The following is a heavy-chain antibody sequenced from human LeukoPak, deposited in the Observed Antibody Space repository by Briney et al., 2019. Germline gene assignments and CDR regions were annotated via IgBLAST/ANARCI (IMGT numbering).Heavy chain of an antibody. CDR2: IDPSDSYT. D-gene: IGHD3-22*01. V-gene: IGHV5-10-1*01. CDR3: ARNRYYYDFSGYYVDY. Sequence: GESLKISRKGSGYSFSSYWISWVRQMPGKGLEWMGSIDPSDSYTNCSPSFQGHVTISTDKSISTAYLQWSSLRASGTAMYYCARNRYYYDFSGYYVDYWGQGTLVTVSS. J-gene: IGHJ4*02. CDR1: GYSFSSYW.